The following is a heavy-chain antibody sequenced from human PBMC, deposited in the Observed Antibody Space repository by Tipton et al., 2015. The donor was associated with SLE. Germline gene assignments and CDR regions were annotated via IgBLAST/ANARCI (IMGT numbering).Heavy chain of an antibody. Sequence: TLSLTCDVSGYSISSTNWWGWIRQPAGKGLEWIGHIYTSGSTNYNPSLKSRVTISVDTSKNQFSLKLSSVTAADTAVYYCARDSITIFGVVIPFDYWGQGTLVTVSS. J-gene: IGHJ4*02. V-gene: IGHV4-61*09. D-gene: IGHD3-3*01. CDR2: IYTSGST. CDR1: GYSISSTNW. CDR3: ARDSITIFGVVIPFDY.